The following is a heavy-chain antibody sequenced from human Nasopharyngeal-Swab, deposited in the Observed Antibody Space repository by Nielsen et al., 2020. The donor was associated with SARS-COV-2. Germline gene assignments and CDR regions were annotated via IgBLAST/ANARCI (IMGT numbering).Heavy chain of an antibody. CDR2: ISGSGEST. Sequence: GGSLRLSCAASGFTFSTYDMSWVRQAPGKGLEWVSGISGSGESTHYADSVKGRFTISRDNSKNMLYLQMNSLRAEDTAVYYCVKGPPAVIHYFDYWGQGTLVTVSS. D-gene: IGHD2-21*01. CDR1: GFTFSTYD. J-gene: IGHJ4*02. V-gene: IGHV3-23*01. CDR3: VKGPPAVIHYFDY.